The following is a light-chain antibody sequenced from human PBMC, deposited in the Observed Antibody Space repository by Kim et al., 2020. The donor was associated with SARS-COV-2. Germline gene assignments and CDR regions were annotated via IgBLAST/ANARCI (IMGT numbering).Light chain of an antibody. CDR2: DAS. CDR3: QHHASYAIT. CDR1: QDVSRW. J-gene: IGKJ5*01. V-gene: IGKV1-5*01. Sequence: APLGDRVSIPCRASQDVSRWLAWYQPNPGKAPKLLIYDASTVESGVPSRFSGSGSGTEFTLTISSLQPDDFATYYCQHHASYAITFGQGTRLEIK.